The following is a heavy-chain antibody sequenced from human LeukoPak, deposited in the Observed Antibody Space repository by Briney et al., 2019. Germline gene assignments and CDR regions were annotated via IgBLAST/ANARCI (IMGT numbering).Heavy chain of an antibody. CDR3: ARRVGARFDY. D-gene: IGHD1-26*01. J-gene: IGHJ4*02. V-gene: IGHV4-59*01. Sequence: SETLSLTCTVSGGSISSYYWSWIRQPPGKGLEWIGYIYYSGSTNYNPSLKSRGTISVDTSKDQFSLTLTSVTAADTAVYYCARRVGARFDYWGPGTLVTVSS. CDR1: GGSISSYY. CDR2: IYYSGST.